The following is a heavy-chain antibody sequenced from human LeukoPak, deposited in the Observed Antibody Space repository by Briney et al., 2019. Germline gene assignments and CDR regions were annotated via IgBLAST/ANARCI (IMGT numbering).Heavy chain of an antibody. V-gene: IGHV3-23*01. CDR2: ISGSGGNT. D-gene: IGHD2-2*01. CDR3: TRHSDTYCSRANCYVDNFYGLDV. J-gene: IGHJ6*02. CDR1: GFTFSSYA. Sequence: GGSLRLSCAASGFTFSSYAMSWVRQAPGKGLQWVSAISGSGGNTYYADSVKGRFTVSRDNSKNTLYLQMNSLTAEDTAVYYCTRHSDTYCSRANCYVDNFYGLDVWGQGTRVTVSS.